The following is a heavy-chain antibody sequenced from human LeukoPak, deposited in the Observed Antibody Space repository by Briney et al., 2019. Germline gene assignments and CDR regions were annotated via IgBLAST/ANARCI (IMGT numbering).Heavy chain of an antibody. J-gene: IGHJ4*02. CDR3: AREGSSWQKFDY. CDR1: GGSISSSSYY. V-gene: IGHV4-39*07. Sequence: PSETLSLTCTVSGGSISSSSYYWGWIRQPPGKGLEWIGSIYYSGSTYYNPSLKSRVTISVDTSKNQFSLKLSSVTAADTAVYYCAREGSSWQKFDYWGQGALVTVSS. CDR2: IYYSGST. D-gene: IGHD6-13*01.